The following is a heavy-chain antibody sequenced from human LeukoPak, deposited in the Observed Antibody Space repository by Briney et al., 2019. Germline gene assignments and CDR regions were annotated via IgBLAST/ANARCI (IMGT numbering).Heavy chain of an antibody. CDR3: ARGHVDYYFDY. J-gene: IGHJ4*02. CDR1: GGSFSGYY. D-gene: IGHD2-21*01. CDR2: INHSGST. V-gene: IGHV4-34*01. Sequence: PSETLSLTCAVYGGSFSGYYWSWIRQPPGKGLEWIGEINHSGSTNYNPSLKSRVTISVDTSKNQFSLKLNSVTAADTAVYYCARGHVDYYFDYWGQGTLVTVSS.